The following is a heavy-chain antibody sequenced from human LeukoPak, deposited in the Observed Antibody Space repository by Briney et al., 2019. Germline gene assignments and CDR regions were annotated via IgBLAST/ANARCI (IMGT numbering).Heavy chain of an antibody. CDR2: IYYSGST. CDR1: GGPVSSGSYY. J-gene: IGHJ2*01. V-gene: IGHV4-61*01. Sequence: PSETLSLTCTVSGGPVSSGSYYWSWIRQPPGKGLEWIGYIYYSGSTNYNPSLKSRVTISVDTSKNQFFLELSSVTAADTAVYYCARVGIPTWYFDLWGRGTLVTVSS. D-gene: IGHD5-18*01. CDR3: ARVGIPTWYFDL.